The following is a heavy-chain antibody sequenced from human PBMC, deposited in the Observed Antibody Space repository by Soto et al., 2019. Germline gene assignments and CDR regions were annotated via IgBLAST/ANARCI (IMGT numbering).Heavy chain of an antibody. Sequence: GGSLRLSCAASGFTFSSYAMSWVRQDPGKGLEWVSAISGSGGSTYYADSVKGRFTISRDNSKNTLYLQMNSLRAEDTAVYYCAKEGEMTTVGSDAFDIWGQGTMVTVSS. CDR1: GFTFSSYA. J-gene: IGHJ3*02. CDR3: AKEGEMTTVGSDAFDI. CDR2: ISGSGGST. V-gene: IGHV3-23*01. D-gene: IGHD4-17*01.